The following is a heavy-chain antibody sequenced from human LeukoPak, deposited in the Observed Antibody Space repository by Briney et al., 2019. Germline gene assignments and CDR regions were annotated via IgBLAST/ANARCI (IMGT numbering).Heavy chain of an antibody. V-gene: IGHV5-51*01. Sequence: GESLKISCKGPGYSFASYWIGWVRQMPGKGLEWMGFIYPGDSDTRYSPSFQGQVTISADKSISTAYLQWSSLKASDTAMYYCARHESCSNGVCYQINSWGQGTLVTVSS. CDR1: GYSFASYW. CDR3: ARHESCSNGVCYQINS. CDR2: IYPGDSDT. J-gene: IGHJ4*02. D-gene: IGHD2-8*01.